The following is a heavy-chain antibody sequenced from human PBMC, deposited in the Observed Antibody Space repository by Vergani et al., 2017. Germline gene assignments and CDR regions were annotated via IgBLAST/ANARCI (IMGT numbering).Heavy chain of an antibody. V-gene: IGHV4-61*10. CDR1: GGSVSSGSYY. CDR2: IYYSGST. J-gene: IGHJ3*02. CDR3: ARESTTVTTLGAGDAFDI. D-gene: IGHD4-17*01. Sequence: QVQLPESGPGLVKPSEPLSLTCTVSGGSVSSGSYYWSWIRQPAGKGLEWIGYIYYSGSTNYNPSLKSRVTISVDTSKNQFSLKLSSVTAADTAVYYCARESTTVTTLGAGDAFDIWGQGTMVTVSS.